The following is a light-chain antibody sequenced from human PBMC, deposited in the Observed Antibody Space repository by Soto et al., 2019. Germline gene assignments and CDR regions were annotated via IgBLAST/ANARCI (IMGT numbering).Light chain of an antibody. CDR1: RGVPSAY. Sequence: DIVLTKSPATLSFSPGERATLSCRASRGVPSAYLAWSQHKPGQAPRPIIFGASNRATGIPDRFSGSGSGTDFALSISRREPEDWTEYYCQQLGASPYTFGLGTKLEIK. CDR2: GAS. V-gene: IGKV3-20*01. J-gene: IGKJ2*01. CDR3: QQLGASPYT.